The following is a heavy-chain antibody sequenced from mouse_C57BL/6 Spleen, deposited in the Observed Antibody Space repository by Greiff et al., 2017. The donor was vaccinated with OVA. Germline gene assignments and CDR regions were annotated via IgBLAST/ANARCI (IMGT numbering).Heavy chain of an antibody. V-gene: IGHV2-2*01. J-gene: IGHJ2*01. CDR2: IWSGGST. CDR1: GFSLTSYG. D-gene: IGHD2-13*01. Sequence: VQLVESGPGLVQPSQSLSITCTVSGFSLTSYGVHWVRQSPGKGLEWLGVIWSGGSTDYNAAFISRLSISTDNSKSQVFFKMNSLQADDTSIYYCARNLGDYDLLGYFDYWGQGTTLTVSS. CDR3: ARNLGDYDLLGYFDY.